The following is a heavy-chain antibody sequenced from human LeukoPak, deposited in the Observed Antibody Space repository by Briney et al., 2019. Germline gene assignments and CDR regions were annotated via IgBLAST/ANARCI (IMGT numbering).Heavy chain of an antibody. CDR1: GFTFSTYA. J-gene: IGHJ4*02. V-gene: IGHV3-30*02. CDR2: IRYDGSNK. D-gene: IGHD1-26*01. CDR3: AKGSRRGGGSYYYMPFDY. Sequence: GGSLRLSCAASGFTFSTYAMHWVRQAPGKGLEWVAFIRYDGSNKYYADSVKGRFTISRDNSKNTLYLQMNSLRAEDTAVYYCAKGSRRGGGSYYYMPFDYWGQGTLVTVSS.